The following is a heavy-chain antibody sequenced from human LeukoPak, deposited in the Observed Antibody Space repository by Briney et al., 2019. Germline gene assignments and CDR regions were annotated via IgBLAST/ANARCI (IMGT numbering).Heavy chain of an antibody. CDR3: ASHDLVHWFDP. V-gene: IGHV4-39*07. CDR2: INHRGST. Sequence: SETLSLTCTVSGGSISSSSYYWGWIRQPPGEGLEWIGEINHRGSTNYNPSLESRVTISVDTSKNQFSLRLSSVTAADAAVYYCASHDLVHWFDPWGQGTLVTVSS. CDR1: GGSISSSSYY. D-gene: IGHD3-16*02. J-gene: IGHJ5*02.